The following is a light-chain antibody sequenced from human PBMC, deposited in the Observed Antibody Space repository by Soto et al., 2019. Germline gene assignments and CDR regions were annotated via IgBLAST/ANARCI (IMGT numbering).Light chain of an antibody. V-gene: IGKV1-9*01. J-gene: IGKJ4*01. Sequence: DIQLTQSPSFLSASVGDRVTITCRASQGISSYLAWYQQKPGKAPKLLIYAASTLQSGVPSRFSGSESKTEFTLTISSLQPEDFATSSCQQLNSYPLTFGGGTKVEIK. CDR3: QQLNSYPLT. CDR2: AAS. CDR1: QGISSY.